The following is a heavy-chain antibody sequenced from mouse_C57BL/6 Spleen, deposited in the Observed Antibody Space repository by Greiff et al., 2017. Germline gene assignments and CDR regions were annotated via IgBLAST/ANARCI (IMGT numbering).Heavy chain of an antibody. CDR1: GYTFTSYT. J-gene: IGHJ3*01. CDR3: ARDAFLVKSWYAY. D-gene: IGHD2-2*01. V-gene: IGHV1-4*01. CDR2: INPSSGYT. Sequence: QVQLQQSGAELARPGASVKMSCKASGYTFTSYTMHWVKQRPGQGLEWIGYINPSSGYTKYNQKFKDKATLTADKSSSTAYMQLSSLTSEDSAVYYCARDAFLVKSWYAYWGQGTLVTVSA.